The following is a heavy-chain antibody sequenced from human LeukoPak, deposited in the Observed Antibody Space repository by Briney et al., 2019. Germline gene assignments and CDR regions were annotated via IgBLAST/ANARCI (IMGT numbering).Heavy chain of an antibody. CDR3: ARAGYSSSWYYYYYYMDV. J-gene: IGHJ6*03. CDR2: INPNSGGT. CDR1: GYTFTGYY. D-gene: IGHD6-13*01. V-gene: IGHV1-2*02. Sequence: PMASVKVSCKASGYTFTGYYMHWVRQAPGQGLEWMGWINPNSGGTNYAQKFQGRVTMTRDTSISTAYMELSRLRSDDTAVYYCARAGYSSSWYYYYYYMDVWGKGTTVTVSS.